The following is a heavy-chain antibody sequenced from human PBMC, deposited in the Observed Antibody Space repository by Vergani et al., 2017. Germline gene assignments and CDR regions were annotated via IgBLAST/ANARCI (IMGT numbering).Heavy chain of an antibody. CDR3: AKARDPNSKGGNCSSYYYGLYL. D-gene: IGHD2-21*01. CDR1: GFTFCSYA. V-gene: IGHV3-23*04. J-gene: IGHJ6*02. CDR2: ISVSGGNT. Sequence: EVQLVESGGGLVKRGGSLRLSCAASGFTFCSYAMTWVRLAQGKGLQWVSVISVSGGNTFYPDSVKGRFTISRDNSKDTLYLQMNSLRVDDTAIYYCAKARDPNSKGGNCSSYYYGLYLWGQGTTGTGSS.